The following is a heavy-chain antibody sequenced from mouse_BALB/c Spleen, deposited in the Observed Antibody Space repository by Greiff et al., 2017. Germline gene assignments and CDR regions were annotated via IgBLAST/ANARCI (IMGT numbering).Heavy chain of an antibody. V-gene: IGHV14-3*02. Sequence: EVQLQQSGAELVKPGASVKLSCTASGFNIKDTYMHWVKQRPEQGLEWIGRIDPANGNTKYDPKFQGKATITADTSSNTAYLQLSSLTSEDTAVYYCARGGIHYYGYDAMDYWGQGTSVTVSS. J-gene: IGHJ4*01. D-gene: IGHD1-2*01. CDR3: ARGGIHYYGYDAMDY. CDR1: GFNIKDTY. CDR2: IDPANGNT.